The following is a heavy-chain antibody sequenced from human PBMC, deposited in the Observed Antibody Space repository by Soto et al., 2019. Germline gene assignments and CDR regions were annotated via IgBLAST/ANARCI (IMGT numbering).Heavy chain of an antibody. D-gene: IGHD5-12*01. Sequence: PSETLSLTCTVSGGSISSYYWSWIRQPPGKGLEWIGYIYYSGSTNYNPSLKSRVTRSVDTSKNQFSLKLSSVTAADTAVYYCAGLGYSGYDYCLDYWSQGTLVTVSS. CDR1: GGSISSYY. CDR2: IYYSGST. CDR3: AGLGYSGYDYCLDY. V-gene: IGHV4-59*08. J-gene: IGHJ4*02.